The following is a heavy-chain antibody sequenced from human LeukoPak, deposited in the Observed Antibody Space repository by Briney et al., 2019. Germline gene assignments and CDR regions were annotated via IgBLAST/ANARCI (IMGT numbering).Heavy chain of an antibody. J-gene: IGHJ4*02. CDR2: FDPEDGET. CDR3: ATFATVRGTYYFDY. D-gene: IGHD3-10*01. Sequence: ASVKVSCKVSGYTLTELSMHWVRQAPGKGLEWMGGFDPEDGETIYAQKFQGRVTMTEDTSTDTAYMELSSLRSEDTAVYYCATFATVRGTYYFDYWGQGTLVTVSS. CDR1: GYTLTELS. V-gene: IGHV1-24*01.